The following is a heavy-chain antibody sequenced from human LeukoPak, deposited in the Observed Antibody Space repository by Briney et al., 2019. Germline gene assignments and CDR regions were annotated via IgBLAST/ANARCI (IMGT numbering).Heavy chain of an antibody. CDR2: IYYSGSI. CDR1: GYSISSSNW. CDR3: AITPQNSSGWSDY. Sequence: PSETLSLTCAVSGYSISSSNWWGWIRQPPGKGLEWIGYIYYSGSIYYNPSLKSRVTMSVDTSKNQFSLKLGSVTAVDTAVYYCAITPQNSSGWSDYWGQGTLVTVSS. V-gene: IGHV4-28*05. D-gene: IGHD6-19*01. J-gene: IGHJ4*02.